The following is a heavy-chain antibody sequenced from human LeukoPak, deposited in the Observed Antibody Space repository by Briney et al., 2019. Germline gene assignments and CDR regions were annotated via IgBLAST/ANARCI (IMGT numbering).Heavy chain of an antibody. V-gene: IGHV3-33*06. J-gene: IGHJ4*02. CDR1: GFTFSSYG. D-gene: IGHD1-26*01. Sequence: GGSLRLSCAASGFTFSSYGMHWVRQAPGKGLEWVAVIWYDGSNKYYADSVKGRFTISRDNSKNTLYLQMNSLRAEDTAIYYCAKAKSGSYSPFDSWGQGALVTVSS. CDR2: IWYDGSNK. CDR3: AKAKSGSYSPFDS.